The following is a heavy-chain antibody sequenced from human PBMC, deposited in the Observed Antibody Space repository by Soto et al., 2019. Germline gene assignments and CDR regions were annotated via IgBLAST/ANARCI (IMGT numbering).Heavy chain of an antibody. CDR1: GGSISSGDYY. Sequence: QVQLQESGPGLVKPSQTLSLTCTVSGGSISSGDYYWSWIRQPPGKGLEWIGYIYYSGRTYYNPSLNSRVTRPVDTSKNQFSRKLSSVTAADTAVYYCARDEYYYDSSGYYYHSHAFDIWGQGTMVTVSS. D-gene: IGHD3-22*01. V-gene: IGHV4-30-4*01. CDR3: ARDEYYYDSSGYYYHSHAFDI. J-gene: IGHJ3*02. CDR2: IYYSGRT.